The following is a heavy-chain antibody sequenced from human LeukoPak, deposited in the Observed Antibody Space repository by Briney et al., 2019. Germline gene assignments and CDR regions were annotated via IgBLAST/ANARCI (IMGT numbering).Heavy chain of an antibody. CDR2: IRYDGSNK. J-gene: IGHJ4*02. CDR1: GFTFSSYG. CDR3: AKDQGGATTGFCDY. D-gene: IGHD1-26*01. V-gene: IGHV3-30*02. Sequence: SGGSLRLSCAASGFTFSSYGMHWVRQAPGKGLEWVAFIRYDGSNKYYADSVKGRFTISRDNSKNTLYLQMNSLRAEDTAVYYCAKDQGGATTGFCDYWGQGTLVTVSS.